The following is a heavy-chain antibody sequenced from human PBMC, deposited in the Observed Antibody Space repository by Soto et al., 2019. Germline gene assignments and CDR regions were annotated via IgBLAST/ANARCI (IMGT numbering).Heavy chain of an antibody. CDR3: ARESVVRGVIIKVAGLDV. CDR2: IYYSGST. Sequence: QVQLQESGPGLVKPSQTLSLTCTVSGGSISSGGYYWSWIRQHPGKGLEWIGYIYYSGSTYYNPSLKSRVTISVDTSKNQFSLKLSSVTAADTAVYYCARESVVRGVIIKVAGLDVWGQGTTVTVSS. CDR1: GGSISSGGYY. J-gene: IGHJ6*02. V-gene: IGHV4-31*03. D-gene: IGHD3-10*01.